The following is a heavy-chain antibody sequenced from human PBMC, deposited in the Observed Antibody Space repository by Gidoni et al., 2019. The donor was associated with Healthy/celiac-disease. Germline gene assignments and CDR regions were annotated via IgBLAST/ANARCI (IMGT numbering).Heavy chain of an antibody. CDR2: TWYDGSNK. D-gene: IGHD1-1*01. CDR1: GFTFSSYG. Sequence: QVQLVESGGGVVQPGRSLRLSCAASGFTFSSYGMHWVRQAPGKGLEWVAVTWYDGSNKYYADSVKGRFTISRDNSKNTLYLQMNSLRAEDTAVYYCARESPTTFVSDFWGLGTLVTVSS. CDR3: ARESPTTFVSDF. V-gene: IGHV3-33*01. J-gene: IGHJ4*02.